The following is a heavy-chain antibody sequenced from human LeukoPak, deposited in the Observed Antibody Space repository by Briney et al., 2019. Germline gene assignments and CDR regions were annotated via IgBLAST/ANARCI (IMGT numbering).Heavy chain of an antibody. D-gene: IGHD6-13*01. CDR3: ARDGIAAAVAVNSS. V-gene: IGHV3-30*02. CDR2: IRYDGSNK. Sequence: PGGSLRLSCAASGFTFSSYGMHWVRQAPGKGLEWVAFIRYDGSNKYYADSVKGRFTISRDNAKNSLYLQMNSLRAEDTAVYYCARDGIAAAVAVNSSWGQGTLVTVSS. J-gene: IGHJ4*02. CDR1: GFTFSSYG.